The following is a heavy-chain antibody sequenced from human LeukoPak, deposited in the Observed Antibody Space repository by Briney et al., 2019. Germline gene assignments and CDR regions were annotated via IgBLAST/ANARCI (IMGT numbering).Heavy chain of an antibody. V-gene: IGHV1-2*02. CDR1: GYTFTSYG. D-gene: IGHD6-19*01. CDR2: INPNSGGT. CDR3: ARDRYYSSGSGFDP. J-gene: IGHJ5*02. Sequence: ASVKVSCKASGYTFTSYGISWVRQAPGQGLEWMGWINPNSGGTNYAQKFQGRVTMTRDTSISTAYMELSRLRSDDTAVYYCARDRYYSSGSGFDPWGQGTLVTVSS.